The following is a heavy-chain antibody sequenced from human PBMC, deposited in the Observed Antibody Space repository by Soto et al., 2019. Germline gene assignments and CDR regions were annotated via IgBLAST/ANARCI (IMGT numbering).Heavy chain of an antibody. J-gene: IGHJ4*02. CDR2: IYPGDSDT. CDR1: GYSFTSYW. D-gene: IGHD3-22*01. Sequence: GESLKISCKGSGYSFTSYWIGWVRQMPGKGLEWMGIIYPGDSDTRYSPSFQGQVTISADKSISTAYLQWSSLKASDTAMYYCARPRAYYYDSSGYFDYWGQGTLVTVSS. CDR3: ARPRAYYYDSSGYFDY. V-gene: IGHV5-51*01.